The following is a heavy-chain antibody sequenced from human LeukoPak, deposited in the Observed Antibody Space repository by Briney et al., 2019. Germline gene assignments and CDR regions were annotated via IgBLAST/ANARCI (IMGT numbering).Heavy chain of an antibody. Sequence: SETLSLTCAVYGGSFSGYYWSWIRQPPGKGLEWIGEINHSGSTNYNPSLKSRVAISVDTSKNQFSLKLSSVTAADTAVYYCARHRAAAGTGTFIDYWGQGTLVTVSS. CDR2: INHSGST. D-gene: IGHD6-13*01. V-gene: IGHV4-34*01. CDR1: GGSFSGYY. CDR3: ARHRAAAGTGTFIDY. J-gene: IGHJ4*02.